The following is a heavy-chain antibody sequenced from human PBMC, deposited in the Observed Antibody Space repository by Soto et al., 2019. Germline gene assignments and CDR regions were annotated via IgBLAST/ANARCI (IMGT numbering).Heavy chain of an antibody. CDR2: IYHSGST. CDR3: AIVVEMARISHWYCNR. J-gene: IGHJ2*01. CDR1: GYSISSGYY. V-gene: IGHV4-38-2*01. Sequence: SETLSLTCAVSGYSISSGYYWGWIRQPPGKGLEWIGSIYHSGSTYYNPSLKSRVTISVDTSKNQFSLKLSSVTAADTAVYYCAIVVEMARISHWYCNRWRRST. D-gene: IGHD2-21*01.